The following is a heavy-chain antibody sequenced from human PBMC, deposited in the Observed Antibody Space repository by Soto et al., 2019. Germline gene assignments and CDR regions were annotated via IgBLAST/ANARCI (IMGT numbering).Heavy chain of an antibody. J-gene: IGHJ4*02. CDR1: GFTFSTYA. V-gene: IGHV3-23*01. CDR3: AKVRERIATRAIDY. CDR2: ISGSGVST. D-gene: IGHD6-6*01. Sequence: EVQLLESGGGLVQPGGSLRLSCAASGFTFSTYAMSWVRQAPGKGLEWVSGISGSGVSTYYADSVKGRCTISTDNAKGTLYLQMNSLRAEATAVYYCAKVRERIATRAIDYWGQGTLVTVSS.